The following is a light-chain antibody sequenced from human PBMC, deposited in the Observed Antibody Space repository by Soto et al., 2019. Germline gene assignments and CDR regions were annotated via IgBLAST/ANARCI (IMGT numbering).Light chain of an antibody. J-gene: IGLJ1*01. CDR3: CSYAGSSTDV. Sequence: QSALTQPASVSGSPGQSITISCTGTSIDVGSYNLVSWYQQHPGKAPKLMIYEVSKRPSGVSNRFSGSKSGNTASLTISGLQAEDEADYYCCSYAGSSTDVFGTGTKLTVL. CDR2: EVS. V-gene: IGLV2-23*02. CDR1: SIDVGSYNL.